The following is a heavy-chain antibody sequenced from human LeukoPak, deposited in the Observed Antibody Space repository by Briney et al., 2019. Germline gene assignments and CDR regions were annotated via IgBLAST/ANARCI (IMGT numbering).Heavy chain of an antibody. CDR3: ASRLGGYIAINDAFDI. V-gene: IGHV1-46*01. Sequence: ASVKVSCKASGYTFTRYYMQWVRQAPGQGLEWMGIINPSGGSTSYAQKFQGRVTMTRDTSTSTVYMELSSLRSEDTAVYYCASRLGGYIAINDAFDIWGQGTMVTVSS. CDR1: GYTFTRYY. J-gene: IGHJ3*02. D-gene: IGHD5-12*01. CDR2: INPSGGST.